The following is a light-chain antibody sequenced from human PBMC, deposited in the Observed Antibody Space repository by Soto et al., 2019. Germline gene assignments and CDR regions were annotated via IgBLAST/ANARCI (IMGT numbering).Light chain of an antibody. CDR3: QQYDNYSA. CDR2: KAP. V-gene: IGKV1-5*03. CDR1: QSISSW. J-gene: IGKJ1*01. Sequence: DIQMTQSPSTLSASGGDRVTITCRASQSISSWLACYQQKSGKAPKLLIYKAPSLESGVPSRFSSRGSGTEFTLLISSLQPDDFATYYCQQYDNYSAFGQGTKVEIK.